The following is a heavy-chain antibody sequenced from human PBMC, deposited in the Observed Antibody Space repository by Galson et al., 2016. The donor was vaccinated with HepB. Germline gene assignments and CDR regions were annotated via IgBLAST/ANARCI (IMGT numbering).Heavy chain of an antibody. CDR2: ISGSGGST. J-gene: IGHJ6*02. Sequence: SLRLSCAATGFTFSSYAMSWVRQAPGKGLEWVSAISGSGGSTYYADSVKGRFTISRDNSKNTLNLQMNSLRAEDKAVYYCAKAMVDMLTGYYIYYYAMDAWGQGTTVTVSS. D-gene: IGHD3-9*01. CDR1: GFTFSSYA. CDR3: AKAMVDMLTGYYIYYYAMDA. V-gene: IGHV3-23*01.